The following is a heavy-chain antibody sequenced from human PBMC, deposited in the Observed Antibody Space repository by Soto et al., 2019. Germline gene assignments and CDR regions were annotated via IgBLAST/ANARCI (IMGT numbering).Heavy chain of an antibody. V-gene: IGHV3-23*01. Sequence: GECLKISCAASGFTFSTNAMACVRQAPGKGLEWVSGVSASGLNTDYADPVKGRFYISRDNSKNTVSLHMNSLRAADTAVYYCARSIDSWGQGTLVTVSS. CDR1: GFTFSTNA. CDR3: ARSIDS. CDR2: VSASGLNT. J-gene: IGHJ5*01.